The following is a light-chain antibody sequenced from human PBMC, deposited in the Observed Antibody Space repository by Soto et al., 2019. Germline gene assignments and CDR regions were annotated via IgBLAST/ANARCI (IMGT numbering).Light chain of an antibody. J-gene: IGLJ2*01. CDR3: QSYDSGVSASV. CDR1: SSNIEAGFD. V-gene: IGLV1-40*01. Sequence: QSALTQPPSVSGAPGQRVSISCSGSSSNIEAGFDVHWYQQFPGAAPKLLIYSDVNRPSGVPYRFSASKSGTSASLTITGLQTEDEAHYYCQSYDSGVSASVFGGGTKLTVL. CDR2: SDV.